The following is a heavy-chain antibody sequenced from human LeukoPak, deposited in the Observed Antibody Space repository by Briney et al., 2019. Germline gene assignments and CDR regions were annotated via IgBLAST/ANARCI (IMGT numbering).Heavy chain of an antibody. J-gene: IGHJ3*02. CDR2: IYPGDFDT. D-gene: IGHD2-2*01. V-gene: IGHV5-51*01. CDR1: GYRFSNYW. Sequence: GESLKISCKGSGYRFSNYWIAWVRQMPGKGLEWMGIIYPGDFDTRYSPSFQGQVNISADKTITTAYLQWSSLKASDTAMYYCARFGGPVLPAAPHQGAFDIWGQGTMVTVSS. CDR3: ARFGGPVLPAAPHQGAFDI.